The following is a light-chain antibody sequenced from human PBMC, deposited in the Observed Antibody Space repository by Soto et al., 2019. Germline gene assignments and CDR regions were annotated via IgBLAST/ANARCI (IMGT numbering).Light chain of an antibody. V-gene: IGLV2-14*01. J-gene: IGLJ3*02. CDR2: DVS. Sequence: ALTQPASVSGSPGQSITISCTGTSSDVGGYNYVSWYQQHPDKVPKLIIYDVSNRPSGVSNRFSGSKSGNTASLTISGLQAEDEALCYCSSYTSSSTVVFGGGTKVTVL. CDR3: SSYTSSSTVV. CDR1: SSDVGGYNY.